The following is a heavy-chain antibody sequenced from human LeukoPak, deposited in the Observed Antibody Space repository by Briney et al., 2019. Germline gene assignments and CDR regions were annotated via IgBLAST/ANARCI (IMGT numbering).Heavy chain of an antibody. CDR3: AKDLIVGALDY. Sequence: SETLSLTCAVYGGSFIGFHWNWIRQPPGKGLEWIGDINHSGSTNYNPSLTSRVTISVDPSKNQFSLKLSSVTAADTAVYYCAKDLIVGALDYWGQGTLVTVSS. J-gene: IGHJ4*02. CDR2: INHSGST. V-gene: IGHV4-34*01. CDR1: GGSFIGFH. D-gene: IGHD1-26*01.